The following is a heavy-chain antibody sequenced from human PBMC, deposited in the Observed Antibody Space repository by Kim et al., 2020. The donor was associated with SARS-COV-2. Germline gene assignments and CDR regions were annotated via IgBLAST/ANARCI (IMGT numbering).Heavy chain of an antibody. CDR2: IYYSGST. J-gene: IGHJ5*02. CDR3: ARLPQLLTNWFDP. CDR1: GGSISSSSYY. V-gene: IGHV4-39*01. D-gene: IGHD3-10*01. Sequence: SETLSLTCTVSGGSISSSSYYWGYIRQPPGKGLEWIGNIYYSGSTYYNPSLKSRVTISVDTSKNQFSLKLFSVTAADTAVYYCARLPQLLTNWFDPWGQGTLVTVSS.